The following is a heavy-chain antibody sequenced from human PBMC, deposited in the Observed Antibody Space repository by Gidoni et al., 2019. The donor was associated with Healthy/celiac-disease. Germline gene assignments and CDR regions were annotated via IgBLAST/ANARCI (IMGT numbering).Heavy chain of an antibody. V-gene: IGHV3-15*01. J-gene: IGHJ4*02. D-gene: IGHD4-17*01. CDR1: GFTFSNAW. Sequence: EVQLVESGGGLVKPGGSLRLSCAASGFTFSNAWMSWVRQAPGKGLEWVGRIKSKTDGGTTDYAAPVKGRFTISRDDSKNTLYLQMNSLKTEDTAVYYCTTAPTVTTGTSDYWGQGTLVTVSS. CDR2: IKSKTDGGTT. CDR3: TTAPTVTTGTSDY.